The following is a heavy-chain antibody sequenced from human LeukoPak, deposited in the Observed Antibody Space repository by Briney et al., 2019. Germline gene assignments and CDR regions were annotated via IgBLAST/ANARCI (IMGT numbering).Heavy chain of an antibody. Sequence: SQTLSLTCTVSGGSISSGVYYWSWIRQHPGKGLEWIGYIYYSGSTYYNPSLKSRVTISVDTSKNQFSLKLSSVTAADTAVYYCARELVAVAGTAYFDYWGQGTLVTVSS. J-gene: IGHJ4*02. CDR2: IYYSGST. D-gene: IGHD6-19*01. V-gene: IGHV4-31*03. CDR3: ARELVAVAGTAYFDY. CDR1: GGSISSGVYY.